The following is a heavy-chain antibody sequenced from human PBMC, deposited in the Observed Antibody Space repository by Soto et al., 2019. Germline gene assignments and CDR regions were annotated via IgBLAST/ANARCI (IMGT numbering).Heavy chain of an antibody. J-gene: IGHJ5*02. Sequence: LSLTCTVSGGSISSSSYYWGWIRQPPGKGLEWIGSIYYSGSTYYNPSLKSRVTISVDTSKNQFSLKLSSVTAADTAVYYCARLDVLYYDFWIGMGRFDPWGKGTLVTVSS. CDR1: GGSISSSSYY. D-gene: IGHD3-3*01. CDR2: IYYSGST. CDR3: ARLDVLYYDFWIGMGRFDP. V-gene: IGHV4-39*01.